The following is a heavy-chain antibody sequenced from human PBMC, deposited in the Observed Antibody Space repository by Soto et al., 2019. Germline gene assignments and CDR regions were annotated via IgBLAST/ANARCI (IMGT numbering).Heavy chain of an antibody. V-gene: IGHV4-34*01. CDR3: AGIPYYDILTGYRPGGFDP. Sequence: SETLSLTCAVYGGSFSDYYWSWIRQPPGKGLEWIGEINHNGRTNYNPSLKSRVTMSLDTSKNQFSLRLSSVTAADTAVYYCAGIPYYDILTGYRPGGFDPWGQGTLVTVSS. D-gene: IGHD3-9*01. J-gene: IGHJ5*02. CDR2: INHNGRT. CDR1: GGSFSDYY.